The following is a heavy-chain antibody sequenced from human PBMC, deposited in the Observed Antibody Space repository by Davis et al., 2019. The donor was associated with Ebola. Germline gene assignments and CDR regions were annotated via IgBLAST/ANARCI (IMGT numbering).Heavy chain of an antibody. D-gene: IGHD6-25*01. V-gene: IGHV4-34*01. Sequence: PSETLSLTCAVYGGSFSGYYWSWIRQPPGKGLEWIGEINHSGSTNYNPSLKSRVTISVDTSKNQFSLKLSSVTAADTAVYYCARGEAAMDVWGQGTTVTVSS. J-gene: IGHJ6*02. CDR3: ARGEAAMDV. CDR1: GGSFSGYY. CDR2: INHSGST.